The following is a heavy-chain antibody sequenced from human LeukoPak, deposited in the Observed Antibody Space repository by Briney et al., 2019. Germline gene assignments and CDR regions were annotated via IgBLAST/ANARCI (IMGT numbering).Heavy chain of an antibody. Sequence: ASVKVSCEASGYTFTSYYMHWVRQAPGQGLEWMGIINPSGGSTSYAQKFQGRVTMTRDTSTSTVYMELSSLRSEDTAVYYCARDFGRIVVVPAAMRGWFDPWGQGTLVTVSS. CDR2: INPSGGST. V-gene: IGHV1-46*01. CDR1: GYTFTSYY. J-gene: IGHJ5*02. D-gene: IGHD2-2*01. CDR3: ARDFGRIVVVPAAMRGWFDP.